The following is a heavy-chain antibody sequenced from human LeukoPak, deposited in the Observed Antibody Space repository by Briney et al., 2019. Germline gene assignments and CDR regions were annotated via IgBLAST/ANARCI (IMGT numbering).Heavy chain of an antibody. Sequence: GGSLRLSCAASGFPFDDYGMNWVRQVPGKGLEWVSRINSDGSSTSYADSVKGRFTISRDNAKNTLYLQMNSLRAEDTAVYYCATPRGSGSYLAFDYWGQGTLVTVSS. CDR1: GFPFDDYG. J-gene: IGHJ4*02. CDR2: INSDGSST. CDR3: ATPRGSGSYLAFDY. D-gene: IGHD1-26*01. V-gene: IGHV3-74*01.